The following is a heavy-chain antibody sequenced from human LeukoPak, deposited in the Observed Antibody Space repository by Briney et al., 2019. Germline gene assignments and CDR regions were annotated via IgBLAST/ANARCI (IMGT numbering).Heavy chain of an antibody. J-gene: IGHJ4*02. CDR1: GYTFTSYG. D-gene: IGHD2-15*01. Sequence: ASVKVSCKASGYTFTSYGISWVRQAPGQGLEWMGWISGNNGNTNYAQKFQGRVTMTTDTSTSTAYMEMRSLRSDDTAVYYCARDFFHGHCTGLSCFLLDYWGQGSLVTVSS. CDR2: ISGNNGNT. V-gene: IGHV1-18*01. CDR3: ARDFFHGHCTGLSCFLLDY.